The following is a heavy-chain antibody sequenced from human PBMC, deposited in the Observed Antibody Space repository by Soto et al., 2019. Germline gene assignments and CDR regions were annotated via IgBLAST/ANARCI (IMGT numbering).Heavy chain of an antibody. D-gene: IGHD2-15*01. CDR1: GGSIYRSGYY. CDR2: IDYNGVT. Sequence: SETLSLTCTVSGGSIYRSGYYWGWVRQPPGRGLEWIGNIDYNGVTYSNPSLKSRVTISRDPSKNQFSLKLTSVTAADTALYYCGKVLVGATGHTDSDSWGPGTLVTVSS. CDR3: GKVLVGATGHTDSDS. V-gene: IGHV4-39*01. J-gene: IGHJ4*02.